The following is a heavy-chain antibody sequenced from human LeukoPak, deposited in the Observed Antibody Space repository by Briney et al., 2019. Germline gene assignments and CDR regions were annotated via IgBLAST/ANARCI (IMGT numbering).Heavy chain of an antibody. J-gene: IGHJ3*02. D-gene: IGHD3-3*01. V-gene: IGHV3-7*01. CDR1: GFTFSSYW. Sequence: GGSLRLSCAASGFTFSSYWMSWVRRAPGKGLEWVANIKQDGSEKYYVDSVKGRFTISRDNAKNSLYLQMNSLRAEDTAVYYCARIYDEDAFDIWGQGTMVTVSS. CDR2: IKQDGSEK. CDR3: ARIYDEDAFDI.